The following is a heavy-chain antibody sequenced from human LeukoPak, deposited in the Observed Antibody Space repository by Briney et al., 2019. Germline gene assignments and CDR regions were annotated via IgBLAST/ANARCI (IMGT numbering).Heavy chain of an antibody. V-gene: IGHV3-53*01. CDR3: ARHYSGYDDDAFDI. CDR1: GFTVSSNY. CDR2: IYSGGST. J-gene: IGHJ3*02. D-gene: IGHD5-12*01. Sequence: PGGSLRLSCAASGFTVSSNYMRWVRQAPRQGLEWVSVIYSGGSTYYADSVKGRFTISRDNSKNTLYLQMNSLRAEDTAVYYCARHYSGYDDDAFDIWGQGTMVTVSS.